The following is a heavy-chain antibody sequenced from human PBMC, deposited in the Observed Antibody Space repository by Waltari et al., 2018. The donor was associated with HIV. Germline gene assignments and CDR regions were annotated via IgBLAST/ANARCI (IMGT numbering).Heavy chain of an antibody. CDR2: INDRGTA. Sequence: QVHLQQWGAGLLKPSETLSLTCAGYGGSISEYFWLWVRRPPGRGREWIGEINDRGTANYNPSLKSRVSMSVNTSKNQFSLSLTSVTAADTALYYCARVEMASITYFDFWGQGTLVTVSS. J-gene: IGHJ4*02. D-gene: IGHD5-12*01. CDR3: ARVEMASITYFDF. CDR1: GGSISEYF. V-gene: IGHV4-34*02.